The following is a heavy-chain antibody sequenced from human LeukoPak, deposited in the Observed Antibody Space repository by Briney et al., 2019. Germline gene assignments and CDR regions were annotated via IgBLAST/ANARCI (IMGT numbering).Heavy chain of an antibody. J-gene: IGHJ5*02. CDR1: GFTFSSYW. CDR3: ARGEYGDYAGDWFAP. V-gene: IGHV3-7*01. CDR2: IKQDGSEK. D-gene: IGHD4-17*01. Sequence: PGGSLRLSCSASGFTFSSYWMSWVRQAPGKGLEWGPNIKQDGSEKYYVDSVKGRFTTSRDNAKNSLYLQMNSLRAEDTAVYYCARGEYGDYAGDWFAPWGEGTLVPVSS.